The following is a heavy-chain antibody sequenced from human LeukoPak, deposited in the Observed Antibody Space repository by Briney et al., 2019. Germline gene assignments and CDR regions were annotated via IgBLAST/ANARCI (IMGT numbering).Heavy chain of an antibody. Sequence: GGSLRLSCAASGFTFSSYWMSWVRQAPGKGLEWVANIKQDGSEKYYVDSVKGRFTISRDNAKNSLYLQMNSLRAEDTAVYYCVRTPVDTAMGEPYFDYWGQGTLVTVSS. J-gene: IGHJ4*02. CDR3: VRTPVDTAMGEPYFDY. CDR1: GFTFSSYW. D-gene: IGHD5-18*01. CDR2: IKQDGSEK. V-gene: IGHV3-7*01.